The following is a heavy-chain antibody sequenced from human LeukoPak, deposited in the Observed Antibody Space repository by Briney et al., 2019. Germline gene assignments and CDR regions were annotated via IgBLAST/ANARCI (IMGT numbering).Heavy chain of an antibody. CDR3: ARQVPVETVVTSLSFDY. CDR2: IYYSGST. CDR1: GGSISSYY. V-gene: IGHV4-59*08. J-gene: IGHJ4*02. Sequence: PSETLSLTCTVSGGSISSYYWSWIRQPPGKGLEWIGYIYYSGSTNYNPSLKSRVTISVDTSKNQFSLKLSSVTAADTAVYYCARQVPVETVVTSLSFDYWGQGTLVTVSS. D-gene: IGHD4-23*01.